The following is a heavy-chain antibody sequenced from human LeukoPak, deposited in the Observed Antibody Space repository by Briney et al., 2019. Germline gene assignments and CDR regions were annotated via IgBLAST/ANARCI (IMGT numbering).Heavy chain of an antibody. CDR2: IYYSGST. CDR3: ANSYSSGWYSKNHAEYFQH. Sequence: PSETLSLTCTVSGGSISSSSYYWGWIRQPPGKGLEWIGSIYYSGSTYYNPSLKSRVTISVDTSKNQFSLKLSSVTAADTAVYYCANSYSSGWYSKNHAEYFQHWGQGTLVTVSS. CDR1: GGSISSSSYY. V-gene: IGHV4-39*07. D-gene: IGHD6-19*01. J-gene: IGHJ1*01.